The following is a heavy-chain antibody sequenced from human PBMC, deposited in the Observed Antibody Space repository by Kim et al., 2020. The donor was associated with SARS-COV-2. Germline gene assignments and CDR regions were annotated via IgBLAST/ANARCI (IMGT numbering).Heavy chain of an antibody. CDR1: GFTFSSFA. D-gene: IGHD3-16*02. CDR2: IGGSGTTT. V-gene: IGHV3-23*01. CDR3: AKNPFDYVWGSYRYPFD. Sequence: GGSLRLSCGASGFTFSSFAMSWVRQAPGKGLEWVSAIGGSGTTTFYADSVKGRFIISRDNSNNRFYLQMNSLRAEDTAVYFCAKNPFDYVWGSYRYPFD. J-gene: IGHJ4*01.